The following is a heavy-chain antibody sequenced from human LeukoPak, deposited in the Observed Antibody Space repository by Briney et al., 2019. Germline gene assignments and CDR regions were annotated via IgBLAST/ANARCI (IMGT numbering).Heavy chain of an antibody. CDR2: ISYIGST. CDR1: GGSMNSHS. CDR3: AGDQLALNALNI. D-gene: IGHD1-1*01. Sequence: SETLSLTCTVSGGSMNSHSWSWIRQPPGKGLEWLGYISYIGSTNYSPSLKSRVTISVDTSKNQFSLRLSSVTAADTAVYFCAGDQLALNALNIWGQGTMVSVSS. V-gene: IGHV4-59*11. J-gene: IGHJ3*02.